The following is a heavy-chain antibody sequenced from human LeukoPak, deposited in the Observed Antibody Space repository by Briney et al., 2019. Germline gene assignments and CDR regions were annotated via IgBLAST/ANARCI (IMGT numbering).Heavy chain of an antibody. CDR3: ARAGFPVYDRSGSGGVYFDY. CDR1: GFTFSNYA. Sequence: GGSLRLSCEASGFTFSNYALHWVRQTPGKGLEWVAVMSRDGFDRYYADSVKGRFTISRDNSKNTLHLQMNSLRAEDTALYYCARAGFPVYDRSGSGGVYFDYWGQGTLVTVSS. J-gene: IGHJ4*02. D-gene: IGHD3-22*01. V-gene: IGHV3-30*04. CDR2: MSRDGFDR.